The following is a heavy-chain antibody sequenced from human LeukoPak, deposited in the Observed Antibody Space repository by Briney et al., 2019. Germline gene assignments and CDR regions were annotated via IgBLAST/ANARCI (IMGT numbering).Heavy chain of an antibody. CDR2: IYYSGST. CDR1: GGSISSYY. D-gene: IGHD6-6*01. CDR3: ASSSDLYYFDY. J-gene: IGHJ4*02. V-gene: IGHV4-59*01. Sequence: PSETLSLTCTVSGGSISSYYWSWIRQPPGKGLEWIGYIYYSGSTNYNPSLKSRVTISVDTSKSQFSLKLSSVTAADTAVYYCASSSDLYYFDYWGQGTLVTVSS.